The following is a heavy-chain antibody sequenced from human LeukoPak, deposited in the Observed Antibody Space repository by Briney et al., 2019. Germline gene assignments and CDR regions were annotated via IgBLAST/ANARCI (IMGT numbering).Heavy chain of an antibody. D-gene: IGHD7-27*01. CDR3: AREAGDAAFDI. Sequence: SETLSLTCAVYGGSFSGYYWSWIRQPPGKGLEWIGEINHSGSTNYNPSLKSRVTISVVTSKNQFSLKLSSVTAADTAVYYCAREAGDAAFDIWGQGTTVTISS. CDR1: GGSFSGYY. V-gene: IGHV4-34*01. J-gene: IGHJ3*02. CDR2: INHSGST.